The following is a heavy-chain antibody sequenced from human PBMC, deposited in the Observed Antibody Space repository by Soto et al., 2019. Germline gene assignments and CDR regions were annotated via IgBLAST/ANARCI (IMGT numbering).Heavy chain of an antibody. J-gene: IGHJ4*02. CDR2: IGSTGSTT. CDR3: AKIITAAGSAY. V-gene: IGHV3-23*01. D-gene: IGHD6-13*01. CDR1: GFTFNYFG. Sequence: EVQLLESGGGLGQPGGSLRLSCADSGFTFNYFGMSWVRQAPGKGLEWVSSIGSTGSTTYYTDSVKGRFTISRDNFKNTLYLQMNSLRAEDTAVYYCAKIITAAGSAYWGQGTLVTVSS.